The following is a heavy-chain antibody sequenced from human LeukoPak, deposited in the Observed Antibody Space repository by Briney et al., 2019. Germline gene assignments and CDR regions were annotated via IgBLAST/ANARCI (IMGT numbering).Heavy chain of an antibody. J-gene: IGHJ6*03. CDR3: ARNMGGNYYYYYYMDV. D-gene: IGHD4-23*01. V-gene: IGHV3-53*01. Sequence: PGGSLRLSCAASGFTVSSNYMSWVRQAPGKGLEWVSVIYSGGSTYYADSVKGRFTISRDNSKNTLYLQMNSLRAEDTAVYYCARNMGGNYYYYYYMDVWGKGTTVTVSS. CDR2: IYSGGST. CDR1: GFTVSSNY.